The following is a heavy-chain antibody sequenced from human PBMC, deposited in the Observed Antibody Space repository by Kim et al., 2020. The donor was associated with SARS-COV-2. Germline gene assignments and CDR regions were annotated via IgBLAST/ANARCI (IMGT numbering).Heavy chain of an antibody. CDR3: AKTSGAYCSGGSCLEGYFAY. CDR2: ISYDGSNK. J-gene: IGHJ4*02. Sequence: GGSLRLSCAASGFTFSSYGMHWVRQAPDKGLEWVAVISYDGSNKYYADSVKGRFTISRDNSKNTLYLQMNSLRAEDTAVYYCAKTSGAYCSGGSCLEGYFAYWGQGTLVTLSS. V-gene: IGHV3-30*18. D-gene: IGHD2-15*01. CDR1: GFTFSSYG.